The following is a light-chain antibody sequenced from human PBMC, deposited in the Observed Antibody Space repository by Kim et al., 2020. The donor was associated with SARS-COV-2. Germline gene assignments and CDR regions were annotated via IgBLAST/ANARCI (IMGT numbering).Light chain of an antibody. CDR1: NIGRKN. J-gene: IGLJ2*01. V-gene: IGLV3-9*01. Sequence: SYELTQPLSVSVALGQTARITCGGNNIGRKNVHWYQQKPGQAPVLVIYWDYNRPSGIPERFSGSNSGNTATLTISRAQAGDEADYYCQVLDSSSVVFGGG. CDR3: QVLDSSSVV. CDR2: WDY.